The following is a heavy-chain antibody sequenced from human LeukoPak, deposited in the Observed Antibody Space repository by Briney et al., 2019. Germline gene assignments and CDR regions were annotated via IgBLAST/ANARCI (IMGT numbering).Heavy chain of an antibody. V-gene: IGHV3-43D*03. Sequence: PGGSLRLSCAASGFTFDDFAMHWVRQAPGKGLEWVSFISWDGTTTSYGDSVKGRFTISRDNTKNSLYLQLNSLRAEDTAFYYCAKARGQYLRTSYSFESWGQGTLVTVSS. CDR2: ISWDGTTT. J-gene: IGHJ4*02. CDR1: GFTFDDFA. CDR3: AKARGQYLRTSYSFES. D-gene: IGHD2-21*01.